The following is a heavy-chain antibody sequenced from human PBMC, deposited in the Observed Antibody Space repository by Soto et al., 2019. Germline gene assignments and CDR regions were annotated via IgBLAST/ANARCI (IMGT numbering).Heavy chain of an antibody. CDR1: GFTFSSYG. J-gene: IGHJ4*02. V-gene: IGHV3-30*18. CDR2: ISYDGSNK. D-gene: IGHD6-19*01. CDR3: AKDTLAVAVAAPFDY. Sequence: QVQLVESGGGVVQPGRSLRRSCAASGFTFSSYGMHWVRQAPGKGLEWVAVISYDGSNKYYADSVKGRFTISRDNSKHTLYLQMNSLRAEDTAVYYCAKDTLAVAVAAPFDYWGQGTLVTVSS.